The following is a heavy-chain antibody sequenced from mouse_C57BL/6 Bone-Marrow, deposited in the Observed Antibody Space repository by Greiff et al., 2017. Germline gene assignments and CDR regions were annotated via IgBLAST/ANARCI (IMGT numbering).Heavy chain of an antibody. V-gene: IGHV1-59*01. Sequence: QVQLQQPGAELVRPGTSVKLSCKASGYTFTSYWMHWVKQRPGQGLEWIGVIDPSDSYTNYNQKFKGKATLTVDTSSSTAYMQLSSLTSEDSAVSYCASRVFDYWGQGTTLTVSS. CDR3: ASRVFDY. J-gene: IGHJ2*01. CDR2: IDPSDSYT. CDR1: GYTFTSYW.